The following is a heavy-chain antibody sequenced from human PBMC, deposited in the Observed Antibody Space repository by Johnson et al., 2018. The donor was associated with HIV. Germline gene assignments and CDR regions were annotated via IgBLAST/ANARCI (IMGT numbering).Heavy chain of an antibody. V-gene: IGHV3-30*04. CDR3: AKDQASGYYCDAFDI. Sequence: QVQLVESGGGVVQPGTSLRLSCTASGFAFSSYALHWVRQAPGKGLEWVAVISYDGRDAYYADSVKGRFTSSRDNSKNTLYLQMNSLRAEDTAVYYCAKDQASGYYCDAFDIWGQGTMVTVSS. CDR2: ISYDGRDA. J-gene: IGHJ3*02. CDR1: GFAFSSYA. D-gene: IGHD3-22*01.